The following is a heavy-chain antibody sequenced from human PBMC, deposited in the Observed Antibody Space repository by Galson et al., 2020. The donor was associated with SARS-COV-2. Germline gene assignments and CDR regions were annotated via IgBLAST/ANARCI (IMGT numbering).Heavy chain of an antibody. Sequence: GESLKISCAASGFTFSDFYMYWIRQVPGKGLECISYISNTGTTTYYADSAKGRFTISRDNAKNSLYLQMNSLSADDSAIYYCARHYGLISNYYYYYGMDVWGQGTTVTVSS. D-gene: IGHD2-21*01. CDR3: ARHYGLISNYYYYYGMDV. CDR1: GFTFSDFY. CDR2: ISNTGTTT. V-gene: IGHV3-11*01. J-gene: IGHJ6*02.